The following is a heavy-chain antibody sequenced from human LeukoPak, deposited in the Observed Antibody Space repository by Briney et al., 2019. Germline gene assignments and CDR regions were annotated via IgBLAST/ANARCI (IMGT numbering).Heavy chain of an antibody. J-gene: IGHJ5*02. D-gene: IGHD1/OR15-1a*01. Sequence: GGSLRLSCAASGFSFSSSAMSWVRQAPGKGLEWVAIISTGSDFIYYPDSVKGRLTISRDNSKNTLFLQMNSLTAEDTAVYYCAKKQSGPAGWFGPWGQGTLVIVSS. V-gene: IGHV3-23*01. CDR2: ISTGSDFI. CDR1: GFSFSSSA. CDR3: AKKQSGPAGWFGP.